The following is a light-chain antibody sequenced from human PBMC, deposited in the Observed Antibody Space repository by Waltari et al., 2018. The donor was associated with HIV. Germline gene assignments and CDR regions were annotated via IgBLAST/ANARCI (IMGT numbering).Light chain of an antibody. CDR3: SSFAGSNKV. Sequence: QSALTQPRSASGSPGQSVNMSCTGATSDIHDYNFISWYQQYSDKAPKLRIFEVTKRPSGVPDRFSGSRYGHTASLIVSVLQAEDEAVYFCSSFAGSNKVFGGGTKLTVL. J-gene: IGLJ2*01. V-gene: IGLV2-8*01. CDR1: TSDIHDYNF. CDR2: EVT.